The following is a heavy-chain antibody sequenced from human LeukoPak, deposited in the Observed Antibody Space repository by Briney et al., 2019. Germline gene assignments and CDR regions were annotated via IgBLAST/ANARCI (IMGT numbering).Heavy chain of an antibody. D-gene: IGHD4-17*01. CDR2: ISYASSYI. CDR3: ARGSYGDFDY. CDR1: GFTFSTYT. Sequence: GGSLRLSCAASGFTFSTYTMNWVRQAPGKGLEWVSSISYASSYIYYADSVKGRFTISRDNAKNSLYLQMNSLRAEDTAVYYCARGSYGDFDYWGQGTLVTVSS. V-gene: IGHV3-21*01. J-gene: IGHJ4*02.